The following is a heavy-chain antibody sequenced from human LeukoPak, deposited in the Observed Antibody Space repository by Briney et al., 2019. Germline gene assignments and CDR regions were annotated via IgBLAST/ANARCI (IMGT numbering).Heavy chain of an antibody. CDR3: AKDPEAL. CDR2: ISYDGSNK. J-gene: IGHJ4*02. Sequence: GGSLRLSCAASGITFSSYGMHWVRQAPGKGLEWVAVISYDGSNKYYADSVKGRFTISGDNSKNTLYLQMNSLRAEDTAVYYCAKDPEALWGQGTLVTVSS. V-gene: IGHV3-30*18. CDR1: GITFSSYG.